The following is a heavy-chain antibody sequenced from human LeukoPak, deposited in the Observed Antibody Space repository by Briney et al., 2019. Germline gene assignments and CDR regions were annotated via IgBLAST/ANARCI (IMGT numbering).Heavy chain of an antibody. CDR3: VKDRAVDY. Sequence: PGGSLRLSCAASGFTFSNYWMHWVRQAPGKGLVWVSCINTEGSGIRYADSVKGRFTISRDNAKNTLYLQMSSLRTEDTAVYYCVKDRAVDYWGQGTLVTVSS. J-gene: IGHJ4*02. CDR1: GFTFSNYW. CDR2: INTEGSGI. V-gene: IGHV3-74*01. D-gene: IGHD3-10*01.